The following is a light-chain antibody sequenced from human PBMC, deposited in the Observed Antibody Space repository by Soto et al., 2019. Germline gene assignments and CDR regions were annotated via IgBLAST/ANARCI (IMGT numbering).Light chain of an antibody. CDR1: QGIRNE. V-gene: IGKV1-6*01. J-gene: IGKJ1*01. CDR3: LQYESFPWT. CDR2: EAS. Sequence: AVQMTQSPSSLSASVGDRVTITCRASQGIRNELSWYQQKPGKAPYLLIYEASTLQSGVPSRFSGSGSGTDFTLTITTLQAEDFATYYCLQYESFPWTFGPGTTV.